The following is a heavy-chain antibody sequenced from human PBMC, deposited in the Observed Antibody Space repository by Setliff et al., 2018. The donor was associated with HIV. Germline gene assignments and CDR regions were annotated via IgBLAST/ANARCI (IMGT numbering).Heavy chain of an antibody. Sequence: ASVKVSCKASGYTFTSYGISWVRQAPGQGLEWMGWISVHNGNANYAQNLQGRVTMTTDTSTSIAYMELRSLRSDDTAVYYCAREGLLVTKVGGAYWYHGMDVWGQGTTVTV. CDR2: ISVHNGNA. V-gene: IGHV1-18*01. J-gene: IGHJ6*02. D-gene: IGHD4-4*01. CDR3: AREGLLVTKVGGAYWYHGMDV. CDR1: GYTFTSYG.